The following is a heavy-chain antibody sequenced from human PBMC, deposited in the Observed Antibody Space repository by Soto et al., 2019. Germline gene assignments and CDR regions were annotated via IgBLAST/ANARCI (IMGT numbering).Heavy chain of an antibody. D-gene: IGHD3-10*01. Sequence: GGSLRLSCAASGFTISSYCMHWVRQAPGKGLEWVAVIWYDGSNKYYADSVKGRFTISRDNSKNTLYLQMNSLRAEDTAVYYCARDFRAVGWFGELFYYGKDVWGQGTTVTVSS. CDR2: IWYDGSNK. V-gene: IGHV3-33*01. CDR1: GFTISSYC. CDR3: ARDFRAVGWFGELFYYGKDV. J-gene: IGHJ6*02.